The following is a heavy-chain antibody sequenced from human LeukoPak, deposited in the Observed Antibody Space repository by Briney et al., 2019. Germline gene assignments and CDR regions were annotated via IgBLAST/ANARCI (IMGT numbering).Heavy chain of an antibody. D-gene: IGHD1-26*01. CDR2: NIPIFCTA. CDR1: GGTFSSYA. J-gene: IGHJ5*02. CDR3: ARSLRGNNWFAP. Sequence: SVKVSCKASGGTFSSYAISWVRRAPGQGLEEMVGNIPIFCTANYAQESQGSATITADESTSTAYMELSSLRSEDTAVYYCARSLRGNNWFAPWGQGTLVTVSS. V-gene: IGHV1-69*13.